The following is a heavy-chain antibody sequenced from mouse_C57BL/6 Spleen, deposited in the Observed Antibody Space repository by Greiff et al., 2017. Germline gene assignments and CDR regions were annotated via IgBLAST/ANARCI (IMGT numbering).Heavy chain of an antibody. V-gene: IGHV1-55*01. CDR1: GYTFTSYW. Sequence: QVQLQQPGAELVKPGASVKMSCKASGYTFTSYWINWVKQRPGQGLEWIGDIYPGSGSTNYNEKFKSKATLTVDTASSTAYMQLSSLTSEDSAVYYCARSRYLSNCGDWYFDVWGTGTTVTVSS. CDR3: ARSRYLSNCGDWYFDV. D-gene: IGHD2-5*01. CDR2: IYPGSGST. J-gene: IGHJ1*03.